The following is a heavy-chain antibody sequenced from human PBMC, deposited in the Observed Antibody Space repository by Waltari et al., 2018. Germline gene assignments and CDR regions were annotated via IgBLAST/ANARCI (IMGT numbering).Heavy chain of an antibody. CDR2: MNPNSGNT. Sequence: QVQLVQSGAEVKKPGASVKVSCKASGYTFTSYDINWVRQATGQGLEWMGGMNPNSGNTGYEKKFQGRVTMTRNTSISTAYMELSSLRSEDTAVYYCARVHAVAGKALGYWGQGTLVTVSS. D-gene: IGHD6-19*01. CDR1: GYTFTSYD. V-gene: IGHV1-8*01. CDR3: ARVHAVAGKALGY. J-gene: IGHJ4*02.